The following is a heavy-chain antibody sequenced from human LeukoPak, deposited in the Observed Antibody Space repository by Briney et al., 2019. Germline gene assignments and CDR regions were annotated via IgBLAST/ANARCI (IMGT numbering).Heavy chain of an antibody. V-gene: IGHV3-23*01. CDR2: ISGSGGST. J-gene: IGHJ4*02. CDR3: AKRSYYDSSGYNY. D-gene: IGHD3-22*01. Sequence: GGSLRLSCAASGFTFSSYWMSWVRQAPGKGLEWVSAISGSGGSTYYADSVKGRFTISRDNSKNTLYLQMNSLRAEDTAVYYCAKRSYYDSSGYNYWGQGTLVTVSS. CDR1: GFTFSSYW.